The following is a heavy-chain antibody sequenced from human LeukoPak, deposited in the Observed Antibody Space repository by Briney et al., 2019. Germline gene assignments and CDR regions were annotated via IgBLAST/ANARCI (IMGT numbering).Heavy chain of an antibody. CDR3: ARGRHGSSWYGGDYFDY. Sequence: ASVKVSCKASGYTFTGYYMHWVRQAPGQGLEWMGWINPNSGGTNYAQKFQGRVTMTRDTSISTAYMELSRLRSDDTAVYYCARGRHGSSWYGGDYFDYWGQGTLVTVSS. CDR1: GYTFTGYY. V-gene: IGHV1-2*02. CDR2: INPNSGGT. J-gene: IGHJ4*02. D-gene: IGHD6-13*01.